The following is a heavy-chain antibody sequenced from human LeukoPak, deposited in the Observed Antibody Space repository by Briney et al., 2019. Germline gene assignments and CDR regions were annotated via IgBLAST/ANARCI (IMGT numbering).Heavy chain of an antibody. Sequence: ASVKVSCKASGYTFTSYAMHWVRQAPGQRLEWMGWINAGNGNTKYSQKFQGRVTMTRDTSISTAYMELSRLRSDDTAVYYCARSGSSWYDYWGQGTLVTVSS. CDR3: ARSGSSWYDY. V-gene: IGHV1-3*01. CDR2: INAGNGNT. J-gene: IGHJ4*02. CDR1: GYTFTSYA. D-gene: IGHD6-13*01.